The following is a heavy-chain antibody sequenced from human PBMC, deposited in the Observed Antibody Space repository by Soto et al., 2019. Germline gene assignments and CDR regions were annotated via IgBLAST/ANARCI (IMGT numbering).Heavy chain of an antibody. V-gene: IGHV1-69*02. D-gene: IGHD3-10*01. Sequence: QVQLVQSGAEVKKPGSSVKVSCKGSGGTFSSYTISWVRQAPGQGLEWMGSIIPSLGIANYAQKFQGRVSITADKATRTAYMELRSLRSEDTAVYYCASLMSSGYYYGMDVWGQGTTVTVSS. CDR2: IIPSLGIA. CDR1: GGTFSSYT. J-gene: IGHJ6*02. CDR3: ASLMSSGYYYGMDV.